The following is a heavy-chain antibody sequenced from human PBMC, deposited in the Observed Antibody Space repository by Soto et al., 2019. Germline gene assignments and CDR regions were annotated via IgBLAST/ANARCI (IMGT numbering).Heavy chain of an antibody. CDR2: ITPNSGGT. CDR3: ARSPRRLFVGALHEEYYYGMDV. Sequence: ASVKVSCKASGYTFTGYYMHWVRQAPGQGLEWMGWITPNSGGTNYAEEFQGWVTMTRDTSISTAYMELSRLRSDDTAVYYCARSPRRLFVGALHEEYYYGMDVWGKGPTGTASS. J-gene: IGHJ6*04. D-gene: IGHD2-21*01. CDR1: GYTFTGYY. V-gene: IGHV1-2*04.